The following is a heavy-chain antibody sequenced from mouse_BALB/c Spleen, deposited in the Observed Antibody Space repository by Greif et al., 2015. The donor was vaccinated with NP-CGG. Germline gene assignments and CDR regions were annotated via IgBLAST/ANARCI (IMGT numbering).Heavy chain of an antibody. CDR1: GFTFTDYY. CDR2: IRNKANGYTT. V-gene: IGHV7-3*02. CDR3: ARDVGFDY. Sequence: VQLKESGGGLVQPWGSLRLSCATSGFTFTDYYMSWVRQPPGKALEWLGFIRNKANGYTTEYSASVKGRFTISRDNSQSILYLQMNTLRAEDSATYYCARDVGFDYWGQGTTLTVSS. D-gene: IGHD4-1*01. J-gene: IGHJ2*01.